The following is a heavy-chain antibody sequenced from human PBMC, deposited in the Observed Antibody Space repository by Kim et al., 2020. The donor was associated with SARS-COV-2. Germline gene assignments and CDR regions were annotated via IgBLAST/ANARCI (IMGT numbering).Heavy chain of an antibody. Sequence: GGSLRLSCAASGFTLNNHWMTWVRQAPGKGLEWVATMKQDGGAKYYMDSVKGRFTISGDNAKNSPYLQMNTLRADDTAVYYCARQSHGAYLDDAFDIWGQGTMVTISS. CDR3: ARQSHGAYLDDAFDI. CDR1: GFTLNNHW. CDR2: MKQDGGAK. V-gene: IGHV3-7*03. D-gene: IGHD2-8*01. J-gene: IGHJ3*02.